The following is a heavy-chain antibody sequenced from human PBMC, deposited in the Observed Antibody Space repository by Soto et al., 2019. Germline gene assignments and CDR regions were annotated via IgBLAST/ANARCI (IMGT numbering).Heavy chain of an antibody. CDR3: ARDLTMVRGVIYYMDV. J-gene: IGHJ6*03. CDR2: INAGSGNT. D-gene: IGHD3-10*01. V-gene: IGHV1-3*01. Sequence: QVQLVQSGAEVKKPGASVKVSCKASGYTFTSYAMHWVHQAPGQRLEWMGWINAGSGNTKYSQKFQGRVAITRDTSASTAYMELSSLRSEDTAIYYCARDLTMVRGVIYYMDVWGKGTTVTVSS. CDR1: GYTFTSYA.